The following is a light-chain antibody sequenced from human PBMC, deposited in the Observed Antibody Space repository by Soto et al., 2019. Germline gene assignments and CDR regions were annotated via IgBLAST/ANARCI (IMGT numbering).Light chain of an antibody. CDR2: DAS. V-gene: IGKV3-11*01. Sequence: IVLAQSPGALSLSPGGRATFSCRASQSVSSSYIAWYQQKPGQAPRLLIYDASNRATGIPARFSGSGSGTDFTLTISSLEPEDFAVYYCQQRSNWPPITFGQGTRLEIK. CDR3: QQRSNWPPIT. J-gene: IGKJ5*01. CDR1: QSVSSSY.